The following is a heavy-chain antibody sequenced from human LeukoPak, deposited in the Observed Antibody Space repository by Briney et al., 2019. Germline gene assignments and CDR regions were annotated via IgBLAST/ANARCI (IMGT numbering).Heavy chain of an antibody. Sequence: GGSLRLSCAPSLLSFSSYGMLGVCQAPGKGLEWVAVLWSDGNNKYYADSVKGRFTFSRDNSKNTLNVEIADHMAVDSGAKSCAAVRASFDGPVYWGRGTLVTVSS. CDR2: LWSDGNNK. J-gene: IGHJ4*01. CDR3: AAVRASFDGPVY. D-gene: IGHD6-19*01. CDR1: LLSFSSYG. V-gene: IGHV3-33*08.